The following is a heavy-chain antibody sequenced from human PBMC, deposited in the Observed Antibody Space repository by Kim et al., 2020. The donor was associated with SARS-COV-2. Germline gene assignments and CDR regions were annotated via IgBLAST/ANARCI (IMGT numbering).Heavy chain of an antibody. Sequence: QKFQGRVTMTRNTSISTAYMELSSLRSEDTAVYYCARLVTTPTWSYYFDYWGQGTLVTVSS. J-gene: IGHJ4*02. CDR3: ARLVTTPTWSYYFDY. V-gene: IGHV1-8*01. D-gene: IGHD4-4*01.